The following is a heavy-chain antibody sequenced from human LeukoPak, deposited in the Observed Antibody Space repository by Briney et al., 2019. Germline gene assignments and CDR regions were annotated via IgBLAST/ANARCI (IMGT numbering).Heavy chain of an antibody. CDR2: INPNSGGT. J-gene: IGHJ4*02. Sequence: GASVKVSCKASGYTFTGYYMHWVRQAPGQGLEWMGWINPNSGGTNYAQKFQGRVTMTRDTSICTAYMELSRLRSDDTAVYYCARGPQVPINYFDYWGQGTLVTVSS. CDR3: ARGPQVPINYFDY. D-gene: IGHD2-2*01. CDR1: GYTFTGYY. V-gene: IGHV1-2*02.